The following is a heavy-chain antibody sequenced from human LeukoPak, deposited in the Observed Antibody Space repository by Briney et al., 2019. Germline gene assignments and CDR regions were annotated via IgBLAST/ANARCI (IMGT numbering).Heavy chain of an antibody. V-gene: IGHV4-34*01. CDR3: ARAPGWVYGYGYYYMDV. J-gene: IGHJ6*03. Sequence: PSETLSLTCAVYGGSFSGYYWSWIRQPPGKGLEWIGEINHSGSTNYNPSLKSRVTISVDTSKNQFSLKLSSVTAADTAVYYCARAPGWVYGYGYYYMDVWGKGTTVTVSS. CDR2: INHSGST. D-gene: IGHD5-18*01. CDR1: GGSFSGYY.